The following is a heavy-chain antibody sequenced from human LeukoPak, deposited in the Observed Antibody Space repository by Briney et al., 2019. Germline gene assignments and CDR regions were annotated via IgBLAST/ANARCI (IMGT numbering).Heavy chain of an antibody. V-gene: IGHV3-23*01. Sequence: GGSLRLSCAASGFTFSSCAMSWVRQAPGKGLDWVSAISGSGGSTSYADSVKGRFTISRDNSKNTLYLQMNSLRADDTAVYYCAKDLIAAASRGQGTRVTVSS. D-gene: IGHD6-13*01. CDR2: ISGSGGST. J-gene: IGHJ4*02. CDR1: GFTFSSCA. CDR3: AKDLIAAAS.